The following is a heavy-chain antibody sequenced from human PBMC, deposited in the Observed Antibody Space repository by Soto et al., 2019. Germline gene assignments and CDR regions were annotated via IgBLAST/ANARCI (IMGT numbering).Heavy chain of an antibody. J-gene: IGHJ4*02. V-gene: IGHV1-69*13. Sequence: ASVKVSCKASGATFSSYAISWVRQAPGQGLEWMGGIIPIFGTANYAQKFQGRVTITADESTSTAYMELSSLRSEDTAVYYCAAAAVTMVRGSTRNTPQYSCYSCQGTLVTGSS. CDR2: IIPIFGTA. CDR3: AAAAVTMVRGSTRNTPQYSCY. CDR1: GATFSSYA. D-gene: IGHD3-10*01.